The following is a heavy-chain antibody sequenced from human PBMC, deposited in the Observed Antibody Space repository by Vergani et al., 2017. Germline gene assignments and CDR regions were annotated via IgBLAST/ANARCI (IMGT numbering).Heavy chain of an antibody. V-gene: IGHV4-31*03. CDR1: GGSISSGGYY. J-gene: IGHJ4*02. D-gene: IGHD5-12*01. Sequence: QVQLQESGPGLVKPSKTLSLTCTVSGGSISSGGYYWSWIRQHPGKGLGWIGYIYYSGSTYYNPFLKSRVTISVDTSKNQFSLKMSSVTAADTAVYYCARVIYSRYPDYWGQGTLVTVSS. CDR2: IYYSGST. CDR3: ARVIYSRYPDY.